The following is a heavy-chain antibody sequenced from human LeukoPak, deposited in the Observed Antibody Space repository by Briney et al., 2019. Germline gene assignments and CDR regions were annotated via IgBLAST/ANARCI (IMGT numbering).Heavy chain of an antibody. Sequence: PGGSLRLSCAASGFSFSSYWMNWVRQAPGKGLEWVAIISYDGSNKYYADSVQGRFTISRDNSKNTLYLQMNSLRAEDTAVYYCAKDLGGGSGCYDLWGRGTLVTVSS. J-gene: IGHJ2*01. V-gene: IGHV3-30*18. D-gene: IGHD6-19*01. CDR2: ISYDGSNK. CDR3: AKDLGGGSGCYDL. CDR1: GFSFSSYW.